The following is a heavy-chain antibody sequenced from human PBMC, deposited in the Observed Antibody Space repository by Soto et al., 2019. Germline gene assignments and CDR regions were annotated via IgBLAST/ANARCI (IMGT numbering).Heavy chain of an antibody. Sequence: QVQLVQSGAEVKKPGASVKVSCKASGYTFTSYYMHWVRQAPGQGLEWMGIINPSGGSTSYAQKFPGRVTMTRDTSTSTVYMELSSLRSEDTAVYYCARDPPMDSSGYYSDYWGQGTLVTVSS. V-gene: IGHV1-46*01. CDR1: GYTFTSYY. CDR3: ARDPPMDSSGYYSDY. D-gene: IGHD3-22*01. CDR2: INPSGGST. J-gene: IGHJ4*02.